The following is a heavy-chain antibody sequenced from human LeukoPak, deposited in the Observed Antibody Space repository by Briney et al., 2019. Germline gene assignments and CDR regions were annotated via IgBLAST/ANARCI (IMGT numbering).Heavy chain of an antibody. V-gene: IGHV3-43*02. Sequence: PGGSLRLSCAASGFTFDDYAMHWVRQAPGKGLEWVSLISGDGGSTYYADSVKGRFTISRDNSKNSLYLQMNSLRTEDTALYYCAKDKWAITMVRGVTPYYWGQGTLVTVSS. CDR3: AKDKWAITMVRGVTPYY. D-gene: IGHD3-10*01. CDR2: ISGDGGST. CDR1: GFTFDDYA. J-gene: IGHJ4*02.